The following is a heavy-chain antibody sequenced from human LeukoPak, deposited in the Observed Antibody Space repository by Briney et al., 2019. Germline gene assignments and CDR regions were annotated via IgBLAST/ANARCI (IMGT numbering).Heavy chain of an antibody. J-gene: IGHJ5*02. CDR3: ARGFYYDFWSGYYQYNWFDP. V-gene: IGHV4-39*07. D-gene: IGHD3-3*01. CDR1: GGSISSSSYY. CDR2: INHSGST. Sequence: PSETLSLTCTVSGGSISSSSYYWSWIRQPPGKGLEWIGEINHSGSTNYNPSLKSRVTISVDTSKNQFSLKLSSVTAADTAVYYCARGFYYDFWSGYYQYNWFDPWGQGTLVTVSS.